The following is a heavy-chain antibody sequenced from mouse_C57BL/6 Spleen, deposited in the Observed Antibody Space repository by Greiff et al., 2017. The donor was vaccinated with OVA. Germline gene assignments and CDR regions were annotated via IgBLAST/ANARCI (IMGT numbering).Heavy chain of an antibody. CDR3: ARPLANWDVDY. J-gene: IGHJ2*01. Sequence: VQLQQPGAELVKPGASVKMSCKASGYTFTRYWITWVTQRPGQGLAWIGDIYPGSGSTNYNEKFKSMATLTVDTSSSTAYMPLSSLTSQYSAVYYCARPLANWDVDYWGRGTTLTVSS. D-gene: IGHD4-1*01. V-gene: IGHV1-55*01. CDR1: GYTFTRYW. CDR2: IYPGSGST.